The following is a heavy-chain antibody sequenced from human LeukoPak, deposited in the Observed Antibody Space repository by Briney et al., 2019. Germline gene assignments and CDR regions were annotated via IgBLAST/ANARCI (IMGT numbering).Heavy chain of an antibody. CDR1: GYTLTELS. D-gene: IGHD3-22*01. CDR2: FYPEDGET. Sequence: GASVKVSCKVSGYTLTELSMHWVRQAPGKGLEWMGGFYPEDGETNYAQKFQGRVTMTEDTSTDTAYMELSSLRSEDTAVYYCATRPDPWGYYPFDYWGQGTLVTVSS. CDR3: ATRPDPWGYYPFDY. V-gene: IGHV1-24*01. J-gene: IGHJ4*02.